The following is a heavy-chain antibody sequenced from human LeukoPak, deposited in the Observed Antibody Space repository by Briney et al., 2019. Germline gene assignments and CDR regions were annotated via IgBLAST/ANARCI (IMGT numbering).Heavy chain of an antibody. CDR1: GGSISSYY. CDR3: VRVTGYMIEDQFDY. J-gene: IGHJ4*02. V-gene: IGHV4-59*01. CDR2: IYYSGST. D-gene: IGHD3-22*01. Sequence: SETLSLTCTVSGGSISSYYWSWIRQPPGKGLEWIGYIYYSGSTNYNSSFKSRVTISIDTSKNQFSLRLSSVTAADTAVYYCVRVTGYMIEDQFDYWGQGTLVTVSS.